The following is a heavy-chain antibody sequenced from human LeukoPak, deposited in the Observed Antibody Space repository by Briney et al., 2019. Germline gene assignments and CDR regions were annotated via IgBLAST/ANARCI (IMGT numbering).Heavy chain of an antibody. V-gene: IGHV3-23*01. CDR2: VSSSDSSS. CDR3: AKGRGYCSGGSCYSDH. Sequence: GGSLRLSCSASGFTFSSYAMTWVRQAPGKGLEWVSTVSSSDSSSYYADSVKGRFTISRDNSKNTLYLQMNSLRAEDTAVYYCAKGRGYCSGGSCYSDHWGQGTLVTVSS. J-gene: IGHJ5*02. CDR1: GFTFSSYA. D-gene: IGHD2-15*01.